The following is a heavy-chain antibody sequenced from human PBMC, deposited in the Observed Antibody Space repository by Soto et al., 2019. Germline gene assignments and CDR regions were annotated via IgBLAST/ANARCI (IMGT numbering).Heavy chain of an antibody. V-gene: IGHV3-48*01. CDR3: ARFYYDSSGYLPSPYYYYYGMDV. Sequence: PGESLKISCAASGFTFSSYSMNWVRQAPGKGLEWVSYISSSSSTIYYADSVKGRFTISRDNAKNSLYLQMNSLRAEDTAVYYCARFYYDSSGYLPSPYYYYYGMDVWGQGTTVTVSS. D-gene: IGHD3-22*01. CDR2: ISSSSSTI. CDR1: GFTFSSYS. J-gene: IGHJ6*02.